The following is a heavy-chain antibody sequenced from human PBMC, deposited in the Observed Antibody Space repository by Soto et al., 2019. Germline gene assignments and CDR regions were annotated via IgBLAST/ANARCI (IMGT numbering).Heavy chain of an antibody. D-gene: IGHD3-3*01. V-gene: IGHV4-39*01. CDR2: INYSGST. J-gene: IGHJ4*02. CDR1: GGSISSSSYY. CDR3: ARPTGVFGVDYFDY. Sequence: QLQLQESGPGLVKPSETLSLTCTVSGGSISSSSYYWGWIRQPPGKGLVWIGSINYSGSTYYNPSLKSRVTIAVDTSKNQFPLKLSSVTAADPAVYYCARPTGVFGVDYFDYWGQGTLVTVSS.